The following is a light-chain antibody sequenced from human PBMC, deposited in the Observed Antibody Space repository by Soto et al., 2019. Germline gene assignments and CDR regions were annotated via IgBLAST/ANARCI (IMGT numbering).Light chain of an antibody. CDR3: QQANSFPLT. CDR2: AAS. J-gene: IGKJ4*01. CDR1: QGISSY. Sequence: DIQLTQSPSFLSASVGDRVTITCRASQGISSYLAWYQQKPGKAPKLLIYAASTLQSGVPSRFSGSGSGTDFTRIISSLQPEDFATYVCQQANSFPLTFGGGTKVEIK. V-gene: IGKV1-9*01.